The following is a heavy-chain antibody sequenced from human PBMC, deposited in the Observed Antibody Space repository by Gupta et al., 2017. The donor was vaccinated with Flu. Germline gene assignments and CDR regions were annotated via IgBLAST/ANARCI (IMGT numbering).Heavy chain of an antibody. CDR1: GFTFTAFQ. CDR2: INPNSGGT. CDR3: ARDCFGDFNWLDP. J-gene: IGHJ5*02. V-gene: IGHV1-2*02. D-gene: IGHD4-17*01. Sequence: QVQLVQSGAEMKRPGASVKVSCKASGFTFTAFQIHWVRQAPGQGLEWMGWINPNSGGTNYAQKFQGRVAMTRDTSISTAYMELSSLRSDDTAVYYCARDCFGDFNWLDPWGQGTPVTVSS.